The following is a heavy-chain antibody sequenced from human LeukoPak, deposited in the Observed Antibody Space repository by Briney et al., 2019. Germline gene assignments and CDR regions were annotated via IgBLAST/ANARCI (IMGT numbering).Heavy chain of an antibody. Sequence: PGGSLRLSCAASGFTFSDYYMSWIRQAPGKGLEWVSYISSSSSYTNYADSVKGRFTISRDNAKNSLYLQMNSLRAEDTAVYYCATHNWNYDYWGQGTLVTVSS. V-gene: IGHV3-11*06. J-gene: IGHJ4*02. CDR1: GFTFSDYY. CDR2: ISSSSSYT. CDR3: ATHNWNYDY. D-gene: IGHD1-7*01.